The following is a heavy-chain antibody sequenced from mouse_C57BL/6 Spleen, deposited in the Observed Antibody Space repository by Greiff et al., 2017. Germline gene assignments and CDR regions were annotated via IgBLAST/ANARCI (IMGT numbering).Heavy chain of an antibody. CDR3: TSYDFDV. CDR1: GYTFTDYE. V-gene: IGHV1-15*01. D-gene: IGHD2-3*01. J-gene: IGHJ1*03. Sequence: QVQLKESGAELVRPGASVTLSCKASGYTFTDYEMHWVKQTPVHGLEWIGAIDPETGGTAYNQKFKGKAILTAAKSSSTAYMELRSLTSEDSAVYYCTSYDFDVWGTGTTVTVSS. CDR2: IDPETGGT.